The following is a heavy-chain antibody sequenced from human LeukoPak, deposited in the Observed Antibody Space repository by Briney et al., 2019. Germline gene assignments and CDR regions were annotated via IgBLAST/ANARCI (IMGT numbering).Heavy chain of an antibody. D-gene: IGHD3-22*01. CDR2: IKEDGSEK. CDR3: ARADDDGSGYRALDV. Sequence: GGSQRLSCAASGFRFRNYWMSWIRQAPGKGPEWVANIKEDGSEKKYVDSVKGRFTISRDNDDNSLYLQMNSLRADDTAVYYCARADDDGSGYRALDVWGKGTTVAVSS. CDR1: GFRFRNYW. J-gene: IGHJ6*04. V-gene: IGHV3-7*01.